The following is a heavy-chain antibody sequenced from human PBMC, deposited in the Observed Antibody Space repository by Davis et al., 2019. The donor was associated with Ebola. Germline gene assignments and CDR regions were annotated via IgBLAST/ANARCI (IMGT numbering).Heavy chain of an antibody. Sequence: MPSETLSLTCTVSGGSISSSSYYWGWIRQPPGKGLEWIGSIYYSGSTYYNPSLKSRVTISVDTSKNQFSLKLSSVTAADTAVYYCARRVPDVDHLDTWGQGSLVTVSS. CDR2: IYYSGST. D-gene: IGHD3/OR15-3a*01. V-gene: IGHV4-39*01. CDR1: GGSISSSSYY. CDR3: ARRVPDVDHLDT. J-gene: IGHJ5*02.